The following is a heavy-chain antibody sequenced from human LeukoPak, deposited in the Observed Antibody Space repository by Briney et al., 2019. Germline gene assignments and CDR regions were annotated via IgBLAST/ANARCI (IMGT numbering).Heavy chain of an antibody. Sequence: GASVKVSCKASGGTFSSYAISWVRQAPGQGLEWMGGIIPIFGTANYAQKFQGRVTITADESTSTAYMELSGLRSEDTAVYYCARGGDIVVVPAAERGWFDPWGQGTLVTVSS. CDR2: IIPIFGTA. J-gene: IGHJ5*02. D-gene: IGHD2-2*01. V-gene: IGHV1-69*13. CDR1: GGTFSSYA. CDR3: ARGGDIVVVPAAERGWFDP.